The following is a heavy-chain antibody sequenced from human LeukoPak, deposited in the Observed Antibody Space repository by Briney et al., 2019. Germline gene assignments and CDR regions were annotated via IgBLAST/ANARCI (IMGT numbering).Heavy chain of an antibody. Sequence: GRSLRLSCAASGFTFSSYWMNWARQAPGKGLEWVASINHNGNVNYYVDSVKGRFTISRDNAKNSLYLQMSNLGAEDTAVYFCARGGGLDVWGQGATVTVSS. J-gene: IGHJ6*02. CDR3: ARGGGLDV. V-gene: IGHV3-7*03. CDR2: INHNGNVN. CDR1: GFTFSSYW. D-gene: IGHD3-16*01.